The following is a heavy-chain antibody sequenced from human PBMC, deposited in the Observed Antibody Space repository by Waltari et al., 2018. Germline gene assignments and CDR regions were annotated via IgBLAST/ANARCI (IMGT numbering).Heavy chain of an antibody. Sequence: QVQLQESGPGLVKPSETLSLTCTVSGGSVSSGSYYWSWIRQPPGKGLGGIGYIYYIGSTNNNPALKSRVNISVDTSKNQFSLKLSSVTAADTAVYYCARDGSPRRWFDPWGQGTLVTVSS. CDR3: ARDGSPRRWFDP. J-gene: IGHJ5*02. V-gene: IGHV4-61*01. CDR1: GGSVSSGSYY. D-gene: IGHD2-2*03. CDR2: IYYIGST.